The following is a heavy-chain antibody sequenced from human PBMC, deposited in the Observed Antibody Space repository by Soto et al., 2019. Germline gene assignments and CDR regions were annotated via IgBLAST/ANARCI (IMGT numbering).Heavy chain of an antibody. Sequence: LVKRAWKGAGYALSVDFGGWGLHAPGQGLEWMGWINPNSGGTNYAQKFQGRVTMTRDTSISTAYMELSRLRSDDTALSYCAREISLTAYVKWYYGLDVCGQGTTVT. D-gene: IGHD1-26*01. J-gene: IGHJ6*02. CDR3: AREISLTAYVKWYYGLDV. V-gene: IGHV1-2*02. CDR1: GYALSVDF. CDR2: INPNSGGT.